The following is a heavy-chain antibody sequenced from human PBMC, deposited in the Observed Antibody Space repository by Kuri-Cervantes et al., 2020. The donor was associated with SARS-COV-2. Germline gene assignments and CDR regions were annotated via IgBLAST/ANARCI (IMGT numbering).Heavy chain of an antibody. CDR3: ARHIPYYDFWSGYYDAFDI. J-gene: IGHJ3*02. Sequence: SCTVSGGSISSGGYYWSWIRQHPGKGLEWIGYIYYSGSTYYNPSLKSRVTISVDTSKNQFSLKLSSVTAADTAVYYCARHIPYYDFWSGYYDAFDIWGQGTMVTVSS. CDR2: IYYSGST. D-gene: IGHD3-3*01. CDR1: GGSISSGGYY. V-gene: IGHV4-31*02.